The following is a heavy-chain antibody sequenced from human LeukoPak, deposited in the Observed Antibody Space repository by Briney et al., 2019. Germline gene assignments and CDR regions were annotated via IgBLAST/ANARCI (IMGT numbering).Heavy chain of an antibody. J-gene: IGHJ4*02. CDR1: GFTFSSYA. CDR3: AKDSPGYSSSWPRIFDY. V-gene: IGHV3-23*01. D-gene: IGHD6-13*01. CDR2: ISGSGGST. Sequence: GGSLRLSCAASGFTFSSYAMSWVRQAPGKGLEWVSAISGSGGSTYYADSVKGRFTISRDNSKNTLYLQMNSLGAEDTAVYYCAKDSPGYSSSWPRIFDYWGQGTLVTVSS.